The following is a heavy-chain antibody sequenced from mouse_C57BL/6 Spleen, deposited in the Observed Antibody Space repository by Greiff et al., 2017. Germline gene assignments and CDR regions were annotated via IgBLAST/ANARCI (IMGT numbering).Heavy chain of an antibody. CDR1: GYTFTSYG. J-gene: IGHJ2*01. CDR2: IYPRSGNT. D-gene: IGHD2-4*01. Sequence: QVHVKQSGAELARPGASVKLSCKASGYTFTSYGISWVKQRTGQGLEWIGEIYPRSGNTYYNEKFKGKATLTADKSSSTAYMELRSLTSEDSAVYFCARYYYDYDEEDDYWGQGTTLTVSS. CDR3: ARYYYDYDEEDDY. V-gene: IGHV1-81*01.